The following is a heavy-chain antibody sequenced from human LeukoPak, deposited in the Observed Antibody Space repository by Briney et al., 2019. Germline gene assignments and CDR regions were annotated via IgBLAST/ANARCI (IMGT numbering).Heavy chain of an antibody. CDR1: GGSISSYY. CDR3: ARASPIAVAGIWAD. J-gene: IGHJ4*02. CDR2: IYYSGST. D-gene: IGHD6-19*01. V-gene: IGHV4-59*01. Sequence: PSETLSLTCTVSGGSISSYYWSWIRQPPGKGLEWIGYIYYSGSTNYNPSLKSRVTISVDTSKNQFPLKLSSVTAADTAVYYCARASPIAVAGIWADWGQGTLVTVSS.